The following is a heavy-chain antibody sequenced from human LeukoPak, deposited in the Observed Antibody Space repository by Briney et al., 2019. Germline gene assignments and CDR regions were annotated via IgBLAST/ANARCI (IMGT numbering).Heavy chain of an antibody. V-gene: IGHV4-4*07. Sequence: SETLSLTCTVSGGSISSYYWSWIRQPAGKGLEWIGRIYTSGSTNYNPSLKSRVTISVDTSKNQFSLKLSSVTAADTAVYYCARDFHDSSGYRYYYYGMDVWGQGTTVTVSS. J-gene: IGHJ6*02. CDR3: ARDFHDSSGYRYYYYGMDV. D-gene: IGHD3-22*01. CDR1: GGSISSYY. CDR2: IYTSGST.